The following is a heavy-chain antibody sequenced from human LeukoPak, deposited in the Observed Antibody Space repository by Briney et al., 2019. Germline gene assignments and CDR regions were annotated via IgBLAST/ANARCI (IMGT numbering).Heavy chain of an antibody. Sequence: QSGGSLRLSCAASGFTFNTYTMDWVRQAPGKGLEWVASINPDGSEKYSVDSVEGRFTISRDNAKNLLYLQVNSLRVEDTAFYYCARDLAYSRLDYWGQGMLVTVSS. J-gene: IGHJ4*02. CDR2: INPDGSEK. CDR1: GFTFNTYT. V-gene: IGHV3-7*01. D-gene: IGHD5-18*01. CDR3: ARDLAYSRLDY.